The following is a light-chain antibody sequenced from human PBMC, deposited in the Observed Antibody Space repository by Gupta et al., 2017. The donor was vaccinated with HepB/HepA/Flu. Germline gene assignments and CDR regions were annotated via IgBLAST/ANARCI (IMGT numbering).Light chain of an antibody. CDR3: QQHKSYPPIT. Sequence: DIQLTQSPSFLSASVGDRVTITCRASQGISSYLAWYQQKPGKAPKLLIYAASTWQSGVPSRFSGSGYGKEVTLTISSRQQEDFASYYCQQHKSYPPITFGGGTKVEIK. CDR2: AAS. CDR1: QGISSY. J-gene: IGKJ4*01. V-gene: IGKV1-9*01.